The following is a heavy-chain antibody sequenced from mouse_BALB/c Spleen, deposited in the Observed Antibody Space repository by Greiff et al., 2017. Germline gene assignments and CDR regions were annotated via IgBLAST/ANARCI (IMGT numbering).Heavy chain of an antibody. CDR3: ARWDPFYSYAMDY. Sequence: EVKLQESGPELVKPGASMKISCKASGYSFTGYTMNWVKQSHGKNLEWIGLINPYNGGTSYNQKFKGKATLTVDKSSSTAYMELISLTSEDSAVYYGARWDPFYSYAMDYWGQGTSVTVSS. D-gene: IGHD4-1*01. J-gene: IGHJ4*01. CDR2: INPYNGGT. V-gene: IGHV1S135*01. CDR1: GYSFTGYT.